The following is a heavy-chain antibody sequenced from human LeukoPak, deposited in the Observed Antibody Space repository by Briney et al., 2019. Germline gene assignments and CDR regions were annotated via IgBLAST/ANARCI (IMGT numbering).Heavy chain of an antibody. CDR1: RFTFSNYW. Sequence: PGGSLRLSCTASRFTFSNYWMTWVRQAPGKGLEWLGNINQDASEINYVDSVKGRFTISRVNAENSLYLQMNSLGAEDTAIYYCARDRHINSWSNDRFDYWGQGALVTVSS. J-gene: IGHJ4*02. CDR2: INQDASEI. D-gene: IGHD6-13*01. CDR3: ARDRHINSWSNDRFDY. V-gene: IGHV3-7*01.